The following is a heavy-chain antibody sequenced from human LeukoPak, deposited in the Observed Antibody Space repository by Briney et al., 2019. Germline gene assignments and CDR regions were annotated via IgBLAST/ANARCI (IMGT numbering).Heavy chain of an antibody. CDR1: GGTFSSYA. CDR3: ARDGFPGIAVAGPTNWFDP. J-gene: IGHJ5*02. Sequence: SVKVSCKASGGTFSSYAISWVRQAPGQGLEWMGGIIPIFGTANYAQKFQGWVTMTRDTSISTAYMELSRLRSDDTAVYYCARDGFPGIAVAGPTNWFDPWGQGTLVTVSS. CDR2: IIPIFGTA. V-gene: IGHV1-69*05. D-gene: IGHD6-19*01.